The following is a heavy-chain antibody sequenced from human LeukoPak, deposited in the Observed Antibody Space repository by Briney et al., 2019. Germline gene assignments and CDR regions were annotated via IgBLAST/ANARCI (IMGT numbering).Heavy chain of an antibody. J-gene: IGHJ4*02. Sequence: SETLSLTCTVSGWSISSYYWSWIRQPPGKGLEWIGYIYYSGSTNYNPSLKSRVTISVDTSKNQFSLELGSVTAADTGVYYCVGITMVRGVITLDYWGQETLVTVFS. CDR3: VGITMVRGVITLDY. D-gene: IGHD3-10*01. CDR2: IYYSGST. V-gene: IGHV4-59*01. CDR1: GWSISSYY.